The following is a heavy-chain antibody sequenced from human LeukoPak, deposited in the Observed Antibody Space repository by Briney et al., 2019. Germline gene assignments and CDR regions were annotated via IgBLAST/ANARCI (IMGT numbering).Heavy chain of an antibody. CDR1: GYTFTSYD. CDR3: ARHVGDSSGYYYPHYYYYMDV. D-gene: IGHD3-22*01. J-gene: IGHJ6*03. V-gene: IGHV1-8*01. CDR2: MNPNSGNT. Sequence: GASVKVSCKASGYTFTSYDINWVRQATGQGLEWMGWMNPNSGNTGYAQKFQGRVTMTRNTSISTAYMELSSLKASDTAMYYCARHVGDSSGYYYPHYYYYMDVWGKGTTVTVSS.